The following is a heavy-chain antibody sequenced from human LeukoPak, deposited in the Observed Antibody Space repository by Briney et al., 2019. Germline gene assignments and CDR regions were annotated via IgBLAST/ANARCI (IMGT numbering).Heavy chain of an antibody. J-gene: IGHJ3*02. V-gene: IGHV3-74*01. Sequence: GGSLRLSCAASGFTFSSYWMHWVRQAPGKGLVWVSRINSDGGSISYTDSVKGRFTISRDNAKNTLYLQMNSLRAEDTAVYYCARRSAAKDAFDIWGQGTKVTVSS. CDR1: GFTFSSYW. CDR2: INSDGGSI. CDR3: ARRSAAKDAFDI. D-gene: IGHD6-25*01.